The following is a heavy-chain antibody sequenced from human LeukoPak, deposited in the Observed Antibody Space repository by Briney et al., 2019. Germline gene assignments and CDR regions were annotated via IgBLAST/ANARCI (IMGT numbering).Heavy chain of an antibody. CDR2: ISSSSSYI. CDR3: ARESYDSSGYYSTGAFDV. Sequence: GGSLRLSCAASGFTFSSYSMNWVRQAPGKGLEWVSSISSSSSYIYYADSVKGRFTISRDNSKNTLYLQMNSLRAEDTAVYYCARESYDSSGYYSTGAFDVWGQGTMVTVSS. D-gene: IGHD3-22*01. J-gene: IGHJ3*01. V-gene: IGHV3-21*01. CDR1: GFTFSSYS.